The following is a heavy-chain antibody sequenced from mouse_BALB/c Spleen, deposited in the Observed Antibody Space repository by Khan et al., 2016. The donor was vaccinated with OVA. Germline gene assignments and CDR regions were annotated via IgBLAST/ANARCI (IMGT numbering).Heavy chain of an antibody. CDR3: ADHLTGSFAY. Sequence: EVELVESGGDLVKPGGSLKLSCAASGFTFSSYSMSWVRQTPDKRLEWVASISSGGDYTYYLDSVKGRFTISRDNSKNTLYLQMSDLTSDDTAMYDCADHLTGSFAYWGQGTLVTVSA. CDR2: ISSGGDYT. V-gene: IGHV5-6*01. J-gene: IGHJ3*01. CDR1: GFTFSSYS.